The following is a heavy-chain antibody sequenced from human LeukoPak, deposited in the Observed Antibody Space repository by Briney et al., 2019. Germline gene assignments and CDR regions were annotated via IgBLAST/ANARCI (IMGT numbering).Heavy chain of an antibody. V-gene: IGHV1-18*01. D-gene: IGHD6-13*01. J-gene: IGHJ4*02. CDR3: ARGPIAAAGDY. Sequence: GASVKVSCKASGYTFTSYGITWVRQPPGQGLEWMGWINANNGNTNYAQNLQGRVTMTRDTSTSAAYMDLRSLRSDDTAVYYCARGPIAAAGDYWGQGTLVTVSS. CDR1: GYTFTSYG. CDR2: INANNGNT.